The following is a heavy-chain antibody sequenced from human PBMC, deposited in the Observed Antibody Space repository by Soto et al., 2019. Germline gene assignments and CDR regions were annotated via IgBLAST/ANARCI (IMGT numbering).Heavy chain of an antibody. CDR3: ARLVYDSSGYRPG. V-gene: IGHV4-34*01. J-gene: IGHJ4*02. CDR2: INHSGST. Sequence: SETLSLTCAVYGGSFSGYYWSWIRQPPVKGLEWIGEINHSGSTNYNPSLKSRVTISVDRSKNQFSLKLSSVTAADPAVYYCARLVYDSSGYRPGWGQGTLVTVSS. D-gene: IGHD3-22*01. CDR1: GGSFSGYY.